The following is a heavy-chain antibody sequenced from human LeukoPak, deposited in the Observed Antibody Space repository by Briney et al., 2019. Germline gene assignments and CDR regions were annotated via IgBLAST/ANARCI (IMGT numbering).Heavy chain of an antibody. D-gene: IGHD3-10*01. Sequence: GGSLRLSCAASRFTFSTYWMHWVRQAPGKGLVWVSRINSDGSSTGYADSVKGRFTISRDNSKNTLYLQMNSLRAEDTAVYYCAKDGDGYYGSGSYSDYWGQGTLVTVSS. CDR2: INSDGSST. J-gene: IGHJ4*02. CDR1: RFTFSTYW. CDR3: AKDGDGYYGSGSYSDY. V-gene: IGHV3-74*01.